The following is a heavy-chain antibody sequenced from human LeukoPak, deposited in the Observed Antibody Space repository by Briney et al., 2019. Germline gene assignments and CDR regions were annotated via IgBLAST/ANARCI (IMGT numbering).Heavy chain of an antibody. CDR1: GFTFSRYW. J-gene: IGHJ4*02. CDR2: IKQDGSEK. D-gene: IGHD4-23*01. Sequence: GGSLRLSCAASGFTFSRYWMSWVRQAPGKGLEWVANIKQDGSEKYYVDSVKGRFTISRDNAKNSLYLQMNSLRAEDTAVYYCARRAGGYSHPYDYWGQGILVTVSS. V-gene: IGHV3-7*03. CDR3: ARRAGGYSHPYDY.